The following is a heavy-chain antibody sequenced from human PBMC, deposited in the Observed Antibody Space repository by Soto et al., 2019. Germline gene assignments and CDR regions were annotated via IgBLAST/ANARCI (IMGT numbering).Heavy chain of an antibody. CDR3: ARHVGNYDAFDI. Sequence: PSETLSLTCTVSGGSISSYYWSWIRQPPGKGLEWIGSIYYSGNTNYNPSLKSRVTMSVATSKSQFSLKLSSVTAADTAVYYCARHVGNYDAFDIWGQGTLVTVSS. CDR1: GGSISSYY. J-gene: IGHJ3*02. V-gene: IGHV4-59*08. D-gene: IGHD4-4*01. CDR2: IYYSGNT.